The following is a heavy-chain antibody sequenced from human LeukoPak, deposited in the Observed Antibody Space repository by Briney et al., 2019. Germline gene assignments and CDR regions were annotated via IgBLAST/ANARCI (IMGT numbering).Heavy chain of an antibody. CDR1: GFTFNNAW. D-gene: IGHD3-22*01. CDR2: IQSKTDGGTA. CDR3: TTGYYYSGLLYYFDY. J-gene: IGHJ4*02. V-gene: IGHV3-15*01. Sequence: GGSLRLSCAASGFTFNNAWMRWVRQAPGKGLEWLGRIQSKTDGGTADYAAPVKGRFTISRDDSKNTLYLQMNSLKTEDTGVSYCTTGYYYSGLLYYFDYWGQGTLVTVSS.